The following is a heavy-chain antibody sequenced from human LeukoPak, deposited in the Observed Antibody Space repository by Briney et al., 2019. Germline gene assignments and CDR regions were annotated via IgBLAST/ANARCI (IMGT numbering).Heavy chain of an antibody. CDR2: MYHNGST. Sequence: GSLRLSCAASGFTFSSYSMNWVRQPPGKGLEWIGSMYHNGSTYYNPSLKSRVTISVDTSKNQFSLKLTSVTAADTAVYYCARHPSGRMWLQQGGWFDPWGQGTLVTVSS. D-gene: IGHD5-24*01. J-gene: IGHJ5*02. CDR1: GFTFSSYSMN. CDR3: ARHPSGRMWLQQGGWFDP. V-gene: IGHV4-39*01.